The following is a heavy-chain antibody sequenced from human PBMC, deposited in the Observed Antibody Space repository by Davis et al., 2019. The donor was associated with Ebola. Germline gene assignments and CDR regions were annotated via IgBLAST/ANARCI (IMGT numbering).Heavy chain of an antibody. CDR1: GDTFSSFA. J-gene: IGHJ5*02. Sequence: SVKVSCKTSGDTFSSFAIGWVRQAPGQGPEWMGGIIPMFRSANYAERFQGRLTITADDSTRTAYMELSSLRSEDTAVYYCARVRTGYYYDSSDSPSWFDPWGQGTLVTVSS. CDR3: ARVRTGYYYDSSDSPSWFDP. CDR2: IIPMFRSA. D-gene: IGHD3-22*01. V-gene: IGHV1-69*13.